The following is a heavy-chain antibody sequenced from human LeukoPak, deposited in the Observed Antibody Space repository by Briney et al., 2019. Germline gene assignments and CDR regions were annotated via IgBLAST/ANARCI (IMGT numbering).Heavy chain of an antibody. V-gene: IGHV1-18*01. D-gene: IGHD2-2*02. CDR1: GGTFSSYA. CDR3: ARFVYCSSTSCYTSDV. CDR2: ISAYNGNT. J-gene: IGHJ6*02. Sequence: ASVKVSCKASGGTFSSYAISWARQAPGQGLEWMGWISAYNGNTNYAQKLQGRVTMTTDTSTITAYMELRSLRSDYTAVYYCARFVYCSSTSCYTSDVWGQGTTVTVSS.